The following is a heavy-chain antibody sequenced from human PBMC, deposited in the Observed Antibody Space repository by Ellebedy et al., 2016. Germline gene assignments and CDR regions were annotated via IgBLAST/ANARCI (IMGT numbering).Heavy chain of an antibody. Sequence: GESLKISXAASAFTFSSYWMHWVRQAPGKGLVWISRIDRDGSSTTYADFVKGRFTISRDNGKNTLYLQMNSLRAEDTAVYYCTTKLFGEDHNYWGQGTLVTVSS. CDR1: AFTFSSYW. D-gene: IGHD3-10*02. CDR2: IDRDGSST. CDR3: TTKLFGEDHNY. J-gene: IGHJ4*02. V-gene: IGHV3-74*01.